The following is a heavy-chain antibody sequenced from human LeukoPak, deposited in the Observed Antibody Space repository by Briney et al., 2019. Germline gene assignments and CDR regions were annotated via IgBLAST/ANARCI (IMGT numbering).Heavy chain of an antibody. Sequence: GSLRLSCAASGFIFSSYSMNWVRQAPGKGLEWIGEINHSGSTNYNPSLKSRVTISVDTSKNQFSLKLSSVTAADTAVYYCARVGPRMATNLWGQGTLVTVSS. CDR2: INHSGST. CDR3: ARVGPRMATNL. CDR1: GFIFSSYS. V-gene: IGHV4-34*01. D-gene: IGHD5-24*01. J-gene: IGHJ4*02.